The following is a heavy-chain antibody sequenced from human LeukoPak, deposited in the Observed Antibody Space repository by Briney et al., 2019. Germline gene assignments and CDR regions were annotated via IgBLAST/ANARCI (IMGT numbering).Heavy chain of an antibody. D-gene: IGHD3-9*01. V-gene: IGHV3-23*01. CDR1: GFTFSSYA. J-gene: IGHJ4*02. Sequence: SGGSLRLSCAASGFTFSSYAMSWVRQAPGKGLEWVSAISGSGGSTYYADSVKGRFTISRDNSKNTLYLQMNSLRAEGTAVYFCARWFYNILTGSPSLDYWGQGVLVTVSS. CDR2: ISGSGGST. CDR3: ARWFYNILTGSPSLDY.